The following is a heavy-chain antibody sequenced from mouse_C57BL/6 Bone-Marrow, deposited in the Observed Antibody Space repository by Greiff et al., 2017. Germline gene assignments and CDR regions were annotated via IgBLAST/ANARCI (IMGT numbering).Heavy chain of an antibody. CDR1: GFTFSSYT. J-gene: IGHJ3*01. D-gene: IGHD2-3*01. CDR2: ISGGGGNT. V-gene: IGHV5-9*01. CDR3: ARHGWLLPWFAY. Sequence: EVQGVESGGGLVKPGGSLKLSCAASGFTFSSYTMSWVRQTPEKRLEWVATISGGGGNTYYPDSVKGRFTISRDNAKNTLYLQMSSLRSEDTALYYCARHGWLLPWFAYWGQGTQVTVSA.